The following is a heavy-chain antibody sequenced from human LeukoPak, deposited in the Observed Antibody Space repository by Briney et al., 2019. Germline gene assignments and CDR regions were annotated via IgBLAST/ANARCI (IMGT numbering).Heavy chain of an antibody. CDR3: ARQKLRYFDWLSTMPHYYFDY. CDR2: INHSGST. Sequence: SETLSLTCAVYGGSFSGYYWSWIRQPPGKGLEWIGEINHSGSTNYNPSLKSRVTISVDTSKDQFSLKLSSVTAADTAVYYCARQKLRYFDWLSTMPHYYFDYWGQGTLVTVSS. J-gene: IGHJ4*02. CDR1: GGSFSGYY. D-gene: IGHD3-9*01. V-gene: IGHV4-34*01.